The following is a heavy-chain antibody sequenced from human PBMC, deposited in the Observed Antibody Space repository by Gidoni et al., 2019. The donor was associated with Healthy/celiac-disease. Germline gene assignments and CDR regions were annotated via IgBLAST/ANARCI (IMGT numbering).Heavy chain of an antibody. J-gene: IGHJ4*02. CDR1: GFTSRSYE. D-gene: IGHD5-18*01. CDR3: ARDSRVPPRGYSYGSQAEFLDY. Sequence: EVQLVESGGGLVQPGGSLRLSCAASGFTSRSYEMNWVRQAPGKGLEWVSYISSSGSTIYYADSVKGRFTISRDNAKNSLYLQMNSLRAEDTAVYYCARDSRVPPRGYSYGSQAEFLDYWGQGTLVTVSS. CDR2: ISSSGSTI. V-gene: IGHV3-48*03.